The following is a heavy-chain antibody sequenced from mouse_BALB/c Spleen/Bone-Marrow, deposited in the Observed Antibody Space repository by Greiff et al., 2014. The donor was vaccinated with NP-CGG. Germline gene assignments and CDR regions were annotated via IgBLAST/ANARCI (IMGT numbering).Heavy chain of an antibody. CDR3: ARYHYGFLDY. CDR1: GFSLTSYG. Sequence: VMLVESGPGLVAPSQTLSITCTVSGFSLTSYGVHWVRQSPGKGLEWLGVIWAGGSTNYNSALMSRLSISKDNSKSQVFLKMNSLQTDDTAMYYCARYHYGFLDYWGQGTTLTVSS. D-gene: IGHD1-2*01. V-gene: IGHV2-9*02. J-gene: IGHJ2*01. CDR2: IWAGGST.